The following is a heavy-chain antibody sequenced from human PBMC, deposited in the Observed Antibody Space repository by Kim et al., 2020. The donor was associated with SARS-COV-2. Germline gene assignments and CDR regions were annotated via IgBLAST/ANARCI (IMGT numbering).Heavy chain of an antibody. J-gene: IGHJ6*02. D-gene: IGHD3-10*01. CDR2: ISSNGGST. Sequence: GGSLRLSCAASGFTFSSYAMHWVRQAPGKGLEYVSAISSNGGSTYYANSVKGRFTISRDNSKNTLYLQMGSLRAEDMAVYYCARTHSPYGSGSYYALNYYYYYGMDVWGQGTTVNVSS. CDR3: ARTHSPYGSGSYYALNYYYYYGMDV. V-gene: IGHV3-64*01. CDR1: GFTFSSYA.